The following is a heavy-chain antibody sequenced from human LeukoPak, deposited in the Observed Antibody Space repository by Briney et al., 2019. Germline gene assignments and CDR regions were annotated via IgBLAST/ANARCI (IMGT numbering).Heavy chain of an antibody. V-gene: IGHV4-30-4*01. Sequence: SETLSLTCTVSGGSISSGDYYWSWIRQPPGKGLEWIGYIYYSGSTYYNPSLKSRVTISLDTSKKQFPLKLSSVTAADTAVYYCAREKSGSYYENFDYWGQGTLVTVSS. CDR3: AREKSGSYYENFDY. D-gene: IGHD3-10*01. CDR1: GGSISSGDYY. CDR2: IYYSGST. J-gene: IGHJ4*02.